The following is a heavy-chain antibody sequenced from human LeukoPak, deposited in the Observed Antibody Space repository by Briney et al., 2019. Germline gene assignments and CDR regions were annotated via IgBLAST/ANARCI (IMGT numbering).Heavy chain of an antibody. Sequence: ASVKVSCKASGGTFSSYAISWVRQAPGQGLEWMGRIIPIFGTANYAQKFQGRVTITTDESTSTAYMELSSLRSEDTAVYYCARASYQLLYFYYYYYMDVWGKGTTVTVSS. V-gene: IGHV1-69*05. D-gene: IGHD2-2*01. J-gene: IGHJ6*03. CDR1: GGTFSSYA. CDR2: IIPIFGTA. CDR3: ARASYQLLYFYYYYYMDV.